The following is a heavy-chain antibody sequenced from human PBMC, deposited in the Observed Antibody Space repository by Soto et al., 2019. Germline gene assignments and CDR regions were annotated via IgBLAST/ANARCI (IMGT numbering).Heavy chain of an antibody. CDR2: ISGSGGTT. Sequence: LRLSCAASGFTFSSYPMSWVRQAPGKGLEWVSAISGSGGTTFYADSVQGRFTISRDNSKNTLYLQMNSLRAEDTAIYYCAKDHCSRTSCYTRNDYWGQGTLVTVSS. V-gene: IGHV3-23*01. J-gene: IGHJ4*02. CDR3: AKDHCSRTSCYTRNDY. D-gene: IGHD2-2*02. CDR1: GFTFSSYP.